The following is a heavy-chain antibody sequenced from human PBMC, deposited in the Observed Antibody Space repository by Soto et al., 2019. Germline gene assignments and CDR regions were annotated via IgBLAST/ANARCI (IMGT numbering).Heavy chain of an antibody. CDR1: GYSFTNYW. J-gene: IGHJ4*02. Sequence: GESLKISCKGSGYSFTNYWIAWVRQMPGKGLEWMGIIYPRDSDTKYSPSFQGQVTISADKSISTAYLQWSSLKASDTAMYYCARLFAAGPPDYWGQGTLVTVSS. D-gene: IGHD6-13*01. V-gene: IGHV5-51*01. CDR3: ARLFAAGPPDY. CDR2: IYPRDSDT.